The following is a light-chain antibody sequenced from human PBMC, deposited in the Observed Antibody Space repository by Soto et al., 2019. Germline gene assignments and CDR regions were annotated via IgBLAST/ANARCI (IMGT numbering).Light chain of an antibody. J-gene: IGLJ2*01. Sequence: QSALTQPASVSGSPGQSITISCTGTNRDIGDYNHVSWYQQHPGRAPKLMIYGVTSRPSGVSNRFSGSKSGNTASLTISGLQAEDEADYYCSSYTSSSTVVFGGGTQLTVL. CDR3: SSYTSSSTVV. CDR1: NRDIGDYNH. CDR2: GVT. V-gene: IGLV2-14*01.